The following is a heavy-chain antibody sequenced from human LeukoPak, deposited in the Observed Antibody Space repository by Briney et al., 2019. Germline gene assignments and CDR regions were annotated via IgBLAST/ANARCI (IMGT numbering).Heavy chain of an antibody. CDR1: GFTFSSYS. J-gene: IGHJ4*02. D-gene: IGHD2-2*02. CDR2: ISSSSSYI. CDR3: ARTLFCSSTSCYKGDFDY. Sequence: GGSLRLSCAASGFTFSSYSMNWGRQAPGKGLEWVSSISSSSSYIYYADSVKGRFTISRDNAKNSLYLQMNSLRAEDTAVYYCARTLFCSSTSCYKGDFDYWGQGTLVTVSS. V-gene: IGHV3-21*01.